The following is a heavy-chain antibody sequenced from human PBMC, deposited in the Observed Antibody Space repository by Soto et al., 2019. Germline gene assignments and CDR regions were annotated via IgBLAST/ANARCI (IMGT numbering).Heavy chain of an antibody. CDR2: VYYSGTT. Sequence: PSETLSLTCIVSGGSISSSNFYWGWIRQPPWKGLEWIGSVYYSGTTYSNPSLKSRVTISVDTSKNQFSLELSSVTAADTALYYCARHVSPGAPTHFDYWGQGTLVTVSS. CDR1: GGSISSSNFY. CDR3: ARHVSPGAPTHFDY. D-gene: IGHD1-26*01. V-gene: IGHV4-39*01. J-gene: IGHJ4*02.